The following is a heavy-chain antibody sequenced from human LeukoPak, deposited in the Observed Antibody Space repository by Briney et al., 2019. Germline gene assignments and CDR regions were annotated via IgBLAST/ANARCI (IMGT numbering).Heavy chain of an antibody. V-gene: IGHV4-61*05. D-gene: IGHD6-13*01. Sequence: SSETLSLTCTVSGGSISSSSYYWGWIRQPPGKGLEWIGCIYYSGYTNYKSSLKSRVTISVDTSKNQFSLKLSSVTAADTAVYYCARISSSNWYNERGAFDVWGQGTMVTVSS. J-gene: IGHJ3*01. CDR3: ARISSSNWYNERGAFDV. CDR1: GGSISSSSYY. CDR2: IYYSGYT.